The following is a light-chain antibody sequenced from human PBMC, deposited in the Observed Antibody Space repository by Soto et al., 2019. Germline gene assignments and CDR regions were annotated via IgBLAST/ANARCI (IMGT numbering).Light chain of an antibody. J-gene: IGKJ5*01. CDR3: QKYNYWPQT. V-gene: IGKV3-15*01. CDR2: GAS. Sequence: EIVMPQSPGTLSVSPGESATLSCRASQSITRDLAWYQHKRGQAPRLLIHGASNRAAGIPARFSGSGSGTEFTLTISSLQSEDFAVYYCQKYNYWPQTFGQGTRLEIK. CDR1: QSITRD.